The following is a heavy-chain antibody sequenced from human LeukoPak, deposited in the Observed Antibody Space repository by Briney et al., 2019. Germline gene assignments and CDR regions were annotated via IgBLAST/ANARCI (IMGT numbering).Heavy chain of an antibody. D-gene: IGHD5-18*01. CDR2: IYYSGST. V-gene: IGHV4-39*07. J-gene: IGHJ5*02. Sequence: SETLSLTCTVSGGSISSSSYYWGWIRQPPGKGLEWIGSIYYSGSTYYNPSLKSRVTISVDTSKNQFSLKLSSVTAADTAVYHCARDCCTAMANWFDPWGQGTLVTVSS. CDR3: ARDCCTAMANWFDP. CDR1: GGSISSSSYY.